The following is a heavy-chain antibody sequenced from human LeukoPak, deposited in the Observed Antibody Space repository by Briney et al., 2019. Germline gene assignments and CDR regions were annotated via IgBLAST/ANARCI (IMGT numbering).Heavy chain of an antibody. CDR1: GFTFSDYY. V-gene: IGHV3-11*05. Sequence: GGSRRLSCAASGFTFSDYYMSWIRQAPGKGLEWVSYISTSSSYTNYADSVKGRFTISRDDAKNSLYLQMNSLRAEDTAVYYCARGGGSRFDYWGQGTLVTVSS. J-gene: IGHJ4*02. D-gene: IGHD3-10*01. CDR2: ISTSSSYT. CDR3: ARGGGSRFDY.